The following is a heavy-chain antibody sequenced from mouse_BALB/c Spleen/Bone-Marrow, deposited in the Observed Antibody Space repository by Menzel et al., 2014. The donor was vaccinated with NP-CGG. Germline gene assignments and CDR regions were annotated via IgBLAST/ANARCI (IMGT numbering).Heavy chain of an antibody. D-gene: IGHD2-3*01. V-gene: IGHV2-9-2*01. CDR3: VREGGLGGYYDWYFDV. CDR1: GFSLTSYG. J-gene: IGHJ1*01. Sequence: VKLEESGPGLAAPSQSLSITCTVSGFSLTSYGISWIRQPPGKGLEWLGVIWTGGGTNYNSAFMSRLSISKDNSKSQVFLKMNSLQTDDTAIYYCVREGGLGGYYDWYFDVWGAGTTVTVSS. CDR2: IWTGGGT.